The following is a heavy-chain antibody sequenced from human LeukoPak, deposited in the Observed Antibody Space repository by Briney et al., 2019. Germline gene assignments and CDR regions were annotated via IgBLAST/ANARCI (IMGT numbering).Heavy chain of an antibody. CDR1: RFTFSNYW. V-gene: IGHV3-7*01. J-gene: IGHJ4*02. CDR3: AKWGPYCVGDYCPALDS. CDR2: INQDGSKK. Sequence: GGSLGLSCVASRFTFSNYWMSWVRQAPGKGLEWVANINQDGSKKRYADSMKGRFTISRDNAKESLYLQLNSLRAEDTAVYYCAKWGPYCVGDYCPALDSWGPGTLVTVSP. D-gene: IGHD2-21*02.